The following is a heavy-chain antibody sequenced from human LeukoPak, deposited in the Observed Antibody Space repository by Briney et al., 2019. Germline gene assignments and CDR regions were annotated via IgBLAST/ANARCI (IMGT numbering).Heavy chain of an antibody. CDR1: GGSISSSSYY. Sequence: SETLSLTCTVSGGSISSSSYYWGWIRQPPGKGLEWIGSIYYSGSTYYNPSLKRRVTISVDTSKNQFSLKLSSVTAADTAVYSCARDHLVCPSTSCYTGRDWFDPWGQGTLVTVSS. V-gene: IGHV4-39*07. D-gene: IGHD2-2*02. CDR3: ARDHLVCPSTSCYTGRDWFDP. J-gene: IGHJ5*02. CDR2: IYYSGST.